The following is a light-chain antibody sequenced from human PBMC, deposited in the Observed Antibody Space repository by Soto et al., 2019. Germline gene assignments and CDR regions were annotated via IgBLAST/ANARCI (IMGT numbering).Light chain of an antibody. CDR1: QSVSSN. CDR2: GAS. V-gene: IGKV3-15*01. J-gene: IGKJ4*01. Sequence: EIVMTQSPATLSVSPGERATLSCRGSQSVSSNLAWYQQKPGQAPRLLIYGASTRATGIPARFSGSGSGTEFTLTISSLQSEDFAVYYCHQYNNWPTFGGGTKVEIK. CDR3: HQYNNWPT.